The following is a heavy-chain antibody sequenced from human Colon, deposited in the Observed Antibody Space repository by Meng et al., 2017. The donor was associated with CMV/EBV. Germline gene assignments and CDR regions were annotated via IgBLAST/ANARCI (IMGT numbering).Heavy chain of an antibody. V-gene: IGHV3-21*01. J-gene: IGHJ4*02. CDR3: ARDPKVMDTTLATGF. CDR1: GLSTDN. Sequence: GGSLRLSGAASGLSTDNILWVGQAPGRGLEWVSSISPTSTNIFYADSVRGRFSVSRDNAQNSVYLQMNSLRAEDTAMYFCARDPKVMDTTLATGFWGQGTLVTVSS. D-gene: IGHD5-18*01. CDR2: ISPTSTNI.